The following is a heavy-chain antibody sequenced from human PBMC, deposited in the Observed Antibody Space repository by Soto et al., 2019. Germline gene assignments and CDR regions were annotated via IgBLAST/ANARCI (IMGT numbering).Heavy chain of an antibody. CDR2: IYRTGST. CDR1: GGSFTSNNW. D-gene: IGHD1-7*01. J-gene: IGHJ4*02. V-gene: IGHV4-4*02. Sequence: SETLSLTCAVSGGSFTSNNWWPWVRQPPGQGLEWIGEIYRTGSTNYNPSLKSRVTISLDKSENHFSLKVTSLTAADTAVYYCASRDPGTSVDYWGQGTLVTVSS. CDR3: ASRDPGTSVDY.